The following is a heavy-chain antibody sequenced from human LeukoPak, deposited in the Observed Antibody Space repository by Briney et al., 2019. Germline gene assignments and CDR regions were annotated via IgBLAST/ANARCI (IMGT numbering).Heavy chain of an antibody. J-gene: IGHJ4*02. CDR1: GFSVSSNY. CDR2: IHRDGTI. V-gene: IGHV3-53*01. D-gene: IGHD6-19*01. Sequence: GGSLRLSCAASGFSVSSNYMSWVRQAPGRGLEWVSVIHRDGTIYYADSEKGRFTISRDISKNTVYLQMYSLRAEDTAVYYCAREARLEGNFDSWGQGTLVTVSS. CDR3: AREARLEGNFDS.